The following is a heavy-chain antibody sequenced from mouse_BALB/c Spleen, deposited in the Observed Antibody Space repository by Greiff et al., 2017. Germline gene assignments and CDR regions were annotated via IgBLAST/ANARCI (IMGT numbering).Heavy chain of an antibody. CDR3: ARGNYYGSRRYFDV. V-gene: IGHV3-2*02. J-gene: IGHJ1*01. CDR2: ISYSGST. D-gene: IGHD1-1*01. Sequence: EVKLQESGPGLVKPSQSLSLTCTVTGYSITSDYAWNWIRQFPGNKLEWMGYISYSGSTSYNPSLKSRISITRDTSKNQFFLQLNSVTTEDTATYYCARGNYYGSRRYFDVWGPGTTVTVSS. CDR1: GYSITSDYA.